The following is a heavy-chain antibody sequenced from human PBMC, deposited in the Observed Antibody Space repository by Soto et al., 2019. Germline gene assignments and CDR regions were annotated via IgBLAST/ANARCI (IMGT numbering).Heavy chain of an antibody. CDR3: ASGVQGGATIRSGFDY. D-gene: IGHD5-12*01. CDR1: GGTFSSYI. CDR2: IIPILGIA. J-gene: IGHJ4*02. Sequence: QVQLVQSGAEVKKPGSSVKVSCKASGGTFSSYIISWVRQAPGQGLEWMGRIIPILGIANYAQKFQGRVTITADKSTRTAYMELSSLRSEDTAVYYCASGVQGGATIRSGFDYWGQGTLVTVSS. V-gene: IGHV1-69*02.